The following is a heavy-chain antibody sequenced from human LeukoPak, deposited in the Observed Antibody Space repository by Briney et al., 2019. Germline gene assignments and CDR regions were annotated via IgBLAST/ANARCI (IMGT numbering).Heavy chain of an antibody. J-gene: IGHJ4*02. CDR1: GYSISSRYY. V-gene: IGHV4-38-2*02. CDR3: AKPYLSDLSYTYYGSGSYNTN. D-gene: IGHD3-10*01. Sequence: SETLSLTCTVSGYSISSRYYWGWIPQPPGKGLEWFGTIYHSGSTYYNPSLKSPVSLSVDTTTNHFCLMLSSVSAADTAVYYCAKPYLSDLSYTYYGSGSYNTNWGQGAMVTVSS. CDR2: IYHSGST.